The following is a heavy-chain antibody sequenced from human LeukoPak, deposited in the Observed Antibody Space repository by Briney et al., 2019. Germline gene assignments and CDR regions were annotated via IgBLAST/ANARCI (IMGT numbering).Heavy chain of an antibody. Sequence: GASVKVSCKASGYTFTSYGISWVRQAPGQGLEWMGWINPNSGGTNYAQKFQGRVTMTRDTSISTAYMELSRLRSDDTAVYYCARVGYSGSCNYWGQGTLVTVSS. CDR3: ARVGYSGSCNY. D-gene: IGHD1-26*01. CDR1: GYTFTSYG. CDR2: INPNSGGT. J-gene: IGHJ4*02. V-gene: IGHV1-2*02.